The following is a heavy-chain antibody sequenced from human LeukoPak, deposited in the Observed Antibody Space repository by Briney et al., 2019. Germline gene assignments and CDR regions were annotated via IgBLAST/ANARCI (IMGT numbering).Heavy chain of an antibody. Sequence: SVKVSCKASGGTFSTYSISLVRQAPGQGLEWMGGIIPIIRKANYAQKFQGRVTITTDESTSTAYMELSSLRSEDTAVYYCASVLWSAHYTVWYFVLWGRGTLVTVSS. V-gene: IGHV1-69*16. J-gene: IGHJ2*01. CDR3: ASVLWSAHYTVWYFVL. D-gene: IGHD3-3*01. CDR2: IIPIIRKA. CDR1: GGTFSTYS.